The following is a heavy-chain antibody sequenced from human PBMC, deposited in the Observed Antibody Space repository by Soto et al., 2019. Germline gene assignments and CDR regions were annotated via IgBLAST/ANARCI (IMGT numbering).Heavy chain of an antibody. CDR2: ISSSSRTI. J-gene: IGHJ4*02. D-gene: IGHD3-3*01. CDR3: ARTRMEWPLYFDN. CDR1: GFSFSDSG. Sequence: EVQLVESGGGLIQPGGSLRLSCEASGFSFSDSGMNWVRRAPGKGLEWISYISSSSRTIYYAASVEGRFTVSRDNVKSSVHLQMNSLRGEDTGVYYCARTRMEWPLYFDNWGRGTLVTVSS. V-gene: IGHV3-48*01.